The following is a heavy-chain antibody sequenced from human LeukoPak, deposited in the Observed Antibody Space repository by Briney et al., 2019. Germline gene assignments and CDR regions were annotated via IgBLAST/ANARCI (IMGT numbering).Heavy chain of an antibody. CDR1: GGSISSSSYY. CDR2: IYYIGST. J-gene: IGHJ3*02. Sequence: PSETLSLTCTVSGGSISSSSYYWGWIRQPPGKGLEWIGSIYYIGSTYYNPSLKSRVTISVDTSKNQFSLKLSSVTAADTAVYYCARLYRQNSFTIFGVVISPAFDIWGQGTMVTVSS. V-gene: IGHV4-39*01. D-gene: IGHD3-3*01. CDR3: ARLYRQNSFTIFGVVISPAFDI.